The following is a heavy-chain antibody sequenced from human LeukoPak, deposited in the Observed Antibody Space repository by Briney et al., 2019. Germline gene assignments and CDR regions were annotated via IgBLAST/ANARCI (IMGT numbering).Heavy chain of an antibody. CDR3: ARDTGYCSSTSCYRFDY. J-gene: IGHJ4*02. V-gene: IGHV1-18*01. CDR2: ISAYNGNT. CDR1: GYTFTSYG. D-gene: IGHD2-2*02. Sequence: ASVKVSCEASGYTFTSYGISWVRQAPGQGLEWMGWISAYNGNTNYAQKLQGRVTMTTDTSTSTAYMELRSLRSDDTAVYYCARDTGYCSSTSCYRFDYWGQGTLVTVSS.